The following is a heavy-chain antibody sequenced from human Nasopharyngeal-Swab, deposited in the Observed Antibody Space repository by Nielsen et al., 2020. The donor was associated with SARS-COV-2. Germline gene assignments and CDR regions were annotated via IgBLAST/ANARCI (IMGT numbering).Heavy chain of an antibody. CDR2: ISAYNGNT. D-gene: IGHD3-3*01. J-gene: IGHJ4*02. CDR1: GYTFTSYG. CDR3: ARDDSSNYDFWSGYYTSFDY. V-gene: IGHV1-18*01. Sequence: ACVQVTCKASGYTFTSYGISWVRQAPGQGLEWMGWISAYNGNTNYAQKLQGRVTMTTDTSTSTAYMELRSMRSADTAVYYCARDDSSNYDFWSGYYTSFDYWGQGTLVTVSS.